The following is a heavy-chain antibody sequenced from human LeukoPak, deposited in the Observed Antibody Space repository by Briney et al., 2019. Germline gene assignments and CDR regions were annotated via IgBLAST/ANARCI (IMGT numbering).Heavy chain of an antibody. CDR1: GGSLSSYY. CDR2: IYHSGST. Sequence: SETLSLTCTVSGGSLSSYYWSWIRQPPGKGLEWIGYIYHSGSTYYNPSLKSRVTISVDRSKNQFSLKLSSVTAADTAVYYCARASPFDIVVVPAAIYFDYWGQGTLVTVSS. CDR3: ARASPFDIVVVPAAIYFDY. J-gene: IGHJ4*02. D-gene: IGHD2-2*01. V-gene: IGHV4-59*12.